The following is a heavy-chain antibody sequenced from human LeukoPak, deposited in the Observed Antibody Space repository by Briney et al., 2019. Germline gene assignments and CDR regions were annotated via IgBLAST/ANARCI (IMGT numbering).Heavy chain of an antibody. CDR3: ARERNGQIDY. CDR2: IYYSGST. D-gene: IGHD1-1*01. V-gene: IGHV4-59*01. Sequence: PSETLSLTCTVSGGSISSYYWSWIRQPPGKGLEWIGYIYYSGSTNYNPSLKSRVTISVDTSKNQFSLKLSSLTAAYTAVYYCARERNGQIDYWGQGTLVTVSS. CDR1: GGSISSYY. J-gene: IGHJ4*02.